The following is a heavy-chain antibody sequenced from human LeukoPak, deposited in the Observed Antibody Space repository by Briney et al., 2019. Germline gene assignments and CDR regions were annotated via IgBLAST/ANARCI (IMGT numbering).Heavy chain of an antibody. CDR2: IYSGGST. Sequence: GGSLRLSCAVSGFTVSSNYMSWVRQPPGKGLEWVSVIYSGGSTYYADSVKGRFTISRHDSRDTLYLQMNSLRVEDTAVYYCARDLSGVNPFDYWGQGPLVTVSS. CDR1: GFTVSSNY. V-gene: IGHV3-53*04. J-gene: IGHJ4*02. CDR3: ARDLSGVNPFDY. D-gene: IGHD2-8*01.